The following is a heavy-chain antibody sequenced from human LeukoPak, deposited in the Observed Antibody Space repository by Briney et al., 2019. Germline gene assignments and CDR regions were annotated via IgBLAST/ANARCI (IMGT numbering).Heavy chain of an antibody. V-gene: IGHV1-69*13. CDR3: ASSSSSRYYYYYGMDV. CDR1: GYTFTSYG. CDR2: IIPIFGTA. D-gene: IGHD6-6*01. Sequence: ASVKVSCKASGYTFTSYGISWVRQAPGQGLEWMGGIIPIFGTANYAQKFQGRVTITADESTSTAYMELSSLRSEDTAVYYCASSSSSRYYYYYGMDVWGQGTTVTVSS. J-gene: IGHJ6*02.